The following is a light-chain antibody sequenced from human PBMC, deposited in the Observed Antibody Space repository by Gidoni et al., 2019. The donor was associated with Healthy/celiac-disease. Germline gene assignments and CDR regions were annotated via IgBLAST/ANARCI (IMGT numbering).Light chain of an antibody. CDR1: QSISSW. CDR3: QQYNSYPLT. CDR2: KAS. J-gene: IGKJ4*01. V-gene: IGKV1-5*03. Sequence: DIQMTQSPSTLSASVGDIVTIPCRASQSISSWLPWYQQKPGKAPKPLIYKASSLESGVPSRFSVSGSGTEFTLTISSLQPDDFATYYCQQYNSYPLTFGGGTKVEIK.